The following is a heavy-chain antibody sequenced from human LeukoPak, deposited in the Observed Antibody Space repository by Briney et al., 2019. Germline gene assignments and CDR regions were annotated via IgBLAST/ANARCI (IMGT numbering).Heavy chain of an antibody. CDR1: GFTFNRSA. CDR2: IVVGSGNT. V-gene: IGHV1-58*01. CDR3: AADTFGGDSPFDY. J-gene: IGHJ4*02. Sequence: SVKVSCKASGFTFNRSAVQWVRQARGQRLEWIGWIVVGSGNTNYAQKFQERVTITRDMSTSTAYMELSSLRSEDTAVYYCAADTFGGDSPFDYWGQGTLVTVSS. D-gene: IGHD2-21*01.